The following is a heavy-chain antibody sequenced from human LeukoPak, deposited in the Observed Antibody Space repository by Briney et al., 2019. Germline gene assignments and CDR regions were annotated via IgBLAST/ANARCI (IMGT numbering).Heavy chain of an antibody. D-gene: IGHD3-22*01. Sequence: GGSLRLSCAASGFTFSSYAMSWVRQAPGKGLEWVSAISGSDGDTYYPDSVKGRFTISRDNSKNTLYLQMNSLRAEDTAVYYCAKFHYFDSSGYYKYFDYWGQGTQVTVSS. J-gene: IGHJ4*02. CDR1: GFTFSSYA. CDR3: AKFHYFDSSGYYKYFDY. V-gene: IGHV3-23*01. CDR2: ISGSDGDT.